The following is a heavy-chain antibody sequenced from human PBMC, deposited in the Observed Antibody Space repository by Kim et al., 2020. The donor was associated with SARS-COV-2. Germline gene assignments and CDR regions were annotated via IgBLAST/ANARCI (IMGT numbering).Heavy chain of an antibody. CDR2: ISYDGSQK. D-gene: IGHD6-19*01. V-gene: IGHV3-30*18. CDR1: GFTFSSYG. J-gene: IGHJ4*02. CDR3: AKAKGILVAGTRAPFDY. Sequence: GGSLRLSCAVSGFTFSSYGMHWVRQAPGKGPEWVAVISYDGSQKYYVDSVKGRFTISRDNSKNTLYLQMNSLRAEDTAVFYCAKAKGILVAGTRAPFDYWGQGTLVTVSS.